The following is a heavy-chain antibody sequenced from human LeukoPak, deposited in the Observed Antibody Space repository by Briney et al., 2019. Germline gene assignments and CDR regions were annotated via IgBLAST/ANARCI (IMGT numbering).Heavy chain of an antibody. V-gene: IGHV1-18*01. CDR3: AREGGVVVPAAMVDY. Sequence: ASVKVSCKASGYTFTSYGISWVRQAPGQGLEWMGWISAYNGNTNYAQKLQGRVTMTTDTSTSTAYMELRSLRSDDTAVYYCAREGGVVVPAAMVDYWGQGTLVTVSS. J-gene: IGHJ4*02. CDR2: ISAYNGNT. D-gene: IGHD2-2*01. CDR1: GYTFTSYG.